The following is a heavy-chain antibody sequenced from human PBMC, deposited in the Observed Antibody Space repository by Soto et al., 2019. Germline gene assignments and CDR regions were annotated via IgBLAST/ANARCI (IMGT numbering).Heavy chain of an antibody. CDR2: INHSGRT. D-gene: IGHD2-21*02. CDR3: AREGDCCGDCYSPD. Sequence: QVQLQQWGAGLLKPSETLSLTCAVYGGSFSGYYWSWIRQPPGKGLEWIGEINHSGRTNYNPSLKSRVTISVDTSNNQFSLKLRYVTAADTAVYDCAREGDCCGDCYSPDWGQGTLVTVSS. CDR1: GGSFSGYY. J-gene: IGHJ4*02. V-gene: IGHV4-34*01.